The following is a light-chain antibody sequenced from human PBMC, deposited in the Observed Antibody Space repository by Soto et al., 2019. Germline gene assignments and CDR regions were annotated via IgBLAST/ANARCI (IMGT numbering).Light chain of an antibody. CDR2: EVS. Sequence: QSALTQPASVSGSPGQSITISCTGTSSDVGSYNLVSWYHQHPGKAPKLMIYEVSKRPSGVSNRFSGSKSGNTASLTISGLQAEDEADYYCCSYAGSSTFNFGTGTKLTVL. J-gene: IGLJ1*01. V-gene: IGLV2-23*02. CDR3: CSYAGSSTFN. CDR1: SSDVGSYNL.